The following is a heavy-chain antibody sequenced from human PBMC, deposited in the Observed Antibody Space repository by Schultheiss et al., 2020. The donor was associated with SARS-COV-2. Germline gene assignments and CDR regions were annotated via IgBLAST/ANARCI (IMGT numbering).Heavy chain of an antibody. CDR2: ISGSGGST. CDR1: GFTFSSYA. V-gene: IGHV3-21*01. CDR3: ARQRRYFDWLLAGAFDI. J-gene: IGHJ3*02. D-gene: IGHD3-9*01. Sequence: GGSLRLSCAASGFTFSSYAMHWVRQAPGKGLEWVSAISGSGGSTYYADSVKGRFTISRDNAKNSLYLQMNSLRAEDTAVYYCARQRRYFDWLLAGAFDIWGQGTMVTVSS.